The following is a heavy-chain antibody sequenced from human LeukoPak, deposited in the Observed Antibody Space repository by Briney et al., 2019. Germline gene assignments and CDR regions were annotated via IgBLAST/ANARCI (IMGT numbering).Heavy chain of an antibody. Sequence: SGGSLRLSCAASGFTFSSYAMSWVRQAPGKGLEWVPAISGSGGSTYYADSVKGRFTISRDNSKNTLYLQMNSLRAEDTAVYYCATYYDILTGYYTTPIGYWGQGTVVTVSS. D-gene: IGHD3-9*01. V-gene: IGHV3-23*01. CDR3: ATYYDILTGYYTTPIGY. CDR1: GFTFSSYA. CDR2: ISGSGGST. J-gene: IGHJ4*02.